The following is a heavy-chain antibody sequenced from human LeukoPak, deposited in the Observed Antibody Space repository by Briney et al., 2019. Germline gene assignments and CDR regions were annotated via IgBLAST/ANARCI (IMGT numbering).Heavy chain of an antibody. D-gene: IGHD6-13*01. CDR1: GYTFTSYG. CDR2: ISAYNANT. CDR3: ARKTIAGGYNWFDP. J-gene: IGHJ5*02. Sequence: GASVKVSCKASGYTFTSYGISWVRQAPGQGLEWMGWISAYNANTNYAQKLQGRVTMTTDTSTSTAYMELRSLRSDDTAVYYCARKTIAGGYNWFDPWGQGTLVTVSS. V-gene: IGHV1-18*01.